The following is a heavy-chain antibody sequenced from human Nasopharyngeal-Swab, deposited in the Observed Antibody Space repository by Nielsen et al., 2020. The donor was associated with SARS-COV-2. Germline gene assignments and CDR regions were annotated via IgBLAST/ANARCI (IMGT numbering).Heavy chain of an antibody. CDR3: ARRSGYSYGYALDN. D-gene: IGHD5-18*01. V-gene: IGHV4-38-2*01. J-gene: IGHJ4*02. CDR2: IYHSGST. Sequence: WIRQPPGKGLEWIASIYHSGSTYYNPSLRSRVTILVDTSKNQFSLELYSVTAADTAIYYCARRSGYSYGYALDNWGPGTLVTVSS.